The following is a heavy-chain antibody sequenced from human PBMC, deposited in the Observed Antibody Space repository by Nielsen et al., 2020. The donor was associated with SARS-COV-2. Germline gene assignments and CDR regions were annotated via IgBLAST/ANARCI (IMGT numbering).Heavy chain of an antibody. D-gene: IGHD6-19*01. CDR3: ARCEDSSGWYYYYYGMDV. V-gene: IGHV3-21*01. J-gene: IGHJ6*02. Sequence: GESLKISCAASGFTFSSYSMNWVRQAPGKGLEWVSSISSSSSYIYYADSVKGRFTISRDNAKNSLYLQMNSLRAEDTAVYYCARCEDSSGWYYYYYGMDVWGQGTTVTVSS. CDR1: GFTFSSYS. CDR2: ISSSSSYI.